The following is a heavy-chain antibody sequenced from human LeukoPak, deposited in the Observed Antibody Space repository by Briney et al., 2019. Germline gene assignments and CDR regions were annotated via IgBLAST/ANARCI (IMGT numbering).Heavy chain of an antibody. D-gene: IGHD4-23*01. J-gene: IGHJ4*02. CDR1: GGSISSGSYY. CDR2: IYTSGST. Sequence: SQTLSLTCTVSGGSISSGSYYWSWIRQPAGKGLEWIGRIYTSGSTNYNPSLKSRVTISVDTSENQFSMKLISVTAADTAVYYCARERLYGGNSRFDYWGQGTLVTVSS. V-gene: IGHV4-61*02. CDR3: ARERLYGGNSRFDY.